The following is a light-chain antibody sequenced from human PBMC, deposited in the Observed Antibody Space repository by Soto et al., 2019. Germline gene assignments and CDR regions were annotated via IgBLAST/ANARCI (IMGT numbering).Light chain of an antibody. CDR3: QQYDNSPPWT. CDR2: GAS. V-gene: IGKV3-20*01. J-gene: IGKJ1*01. CDR1: QRVWRPF. Sequence: IRLKQFPGTLAFFSGGKTPLSFRASQRVWRPFIAWYQQEPGQAPRLLIYGASSRATGIPDRFSGSGAGTDFTLTISRLEPEDFAVYYCQQYDNSPPWTFGQGTKVEIK.